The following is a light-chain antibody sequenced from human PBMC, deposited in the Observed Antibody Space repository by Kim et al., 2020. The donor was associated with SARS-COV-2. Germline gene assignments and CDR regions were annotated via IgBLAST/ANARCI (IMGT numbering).Light chain of an antibody. V-gene: IGKV3-20*01. CDR3: QRYYNSPAT. CDR1: QSIGSGY. J-gene: IGKJ2*01. CDR2: GAS. Sequence: EIVLTQSPGTLSLSPGERATLSCRASQSIGSGYLAWYQQKPGQAPRLLIYGASSRATGIPDRFSGSESGTDSTLTISRLEPEDFAVYYCQRYYNSPATFGQGTKLEI.